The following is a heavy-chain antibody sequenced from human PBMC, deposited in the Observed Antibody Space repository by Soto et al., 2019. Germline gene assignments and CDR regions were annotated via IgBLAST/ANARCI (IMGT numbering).Heavy chain of an antibody. CDR1: GFSLSNARMG. CDR3: ARMSYYDILTGQYYFDY. CDR2: IFSNDEK. V-gene: IGHV2-26*01. J-gene: IGHJ4*02. D-gene: IGHD3-9*01. Sequence: GPTLVNPTETLTLTCTVSGFSLSNARMGVSWIRQPPGKALEWLAHIFSNDEKSYSTSLKSRLTISKDTSKSQVALTMTNMDPVDTATYYCARMSYYDILTGQYYFDYWGQGTLVTVSS.